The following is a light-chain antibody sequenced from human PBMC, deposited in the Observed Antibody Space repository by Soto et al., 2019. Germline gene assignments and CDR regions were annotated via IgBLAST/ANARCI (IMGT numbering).Light chain of an antibody. CDR3: QQYSLYPWT. V-gene: IGKV1-5*03. J-gene: IGKJ1*01. CDR2: KAS. CDR1: QSIGIS. Sequence: DIQMTQSPSTLSASVGDRVTITCRASQSIGISLAWYQHKPGKAPNLLIYKASSLESGVPSRFSGSGSGAEFTLTISSLQPDDFATYYGQQYSLYPWTFGQGTKVESK.